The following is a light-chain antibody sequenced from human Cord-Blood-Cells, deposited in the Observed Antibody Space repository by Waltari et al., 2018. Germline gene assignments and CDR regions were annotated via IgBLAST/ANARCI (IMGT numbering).Light chain of an antibody. CDR1: QSVSSN. V-gene: IGKV3-15*01. Sequence: EIVMTQSPATLSVSPGERATLSCRASQSVSSNLAWYQQKPGQAPRLLIYGASTRATGIPARFSGSGSGKEFTLTVSSLQSEDFAVYDCQQYKNWPPYTYGQGTKLEIK. CDR2: GAS. J-gene: IGKJ2*01. CDR3: QQYKNWPPYT.